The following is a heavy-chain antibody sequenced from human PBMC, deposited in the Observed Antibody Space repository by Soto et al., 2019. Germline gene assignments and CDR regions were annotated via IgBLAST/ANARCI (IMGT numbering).Heavy chain of an antibody. CDR1: GFTFSDYY. CDR3: AREYVFIARIAAAPSNI. J-gene: IGHJ3*02. V-gene: IGHV3-11*01. D-gene: IGHD6-13*01. CDR2: ISSSGSTI. Sequence: QVQLVESGGGLVKPGGSLRLSCAASGFTFSDYYMSWIRQAPGKGLELVSYISSSGSTIYYAASVKGRFTISRDNAKNSLYLQINSLRAEDTAVYYCAREYVFIARIAAAPSNIWGQGTMVTVSS.